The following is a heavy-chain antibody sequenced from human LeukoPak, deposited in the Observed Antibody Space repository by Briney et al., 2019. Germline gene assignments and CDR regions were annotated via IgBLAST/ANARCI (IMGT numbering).Heavy chain of an antibody. CDR2: ISSSSSTI. CDR1: GFTFSSYS. Sequence: GGSLRLSCAASGFTFSSYSMNWVRQAPGKGLEWVSYISSSSSTIYYADSVRGRLTISRANAKNSLYLQMNSLRAEDTAVYYCARDLPSGDFWTGYYTDYWGQGTLVTVSS. CDR3: ARDLPSGDFWTGYYTDY. D-gene: IGHD3/OR15-3a*01. V-gene: IGHV3-48*01. J-gene: IGHJ4*02.